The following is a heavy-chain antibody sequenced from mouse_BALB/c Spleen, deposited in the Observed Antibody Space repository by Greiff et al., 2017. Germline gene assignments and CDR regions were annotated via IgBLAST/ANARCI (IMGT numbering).Heavy chain of an antibody. CDR1: GFTFSSYA. V-gene: IGHV5-9-4*01. CDR3: ARSKKPLDYAYYYAMDY. J-gene: IGHJ4*01. CDR2: ISSGGSYT. D-gene: IGHD2-4*01. Sequence: VQLKESGGGLVKPGGSLKLSCAASGFTFSSYAMSWVRQSPEKRLEWVAEISSGGSYTYYPDTVTGRFTISRDNAKNTLYLEMSSLRSEDTAMYYCARSKKPLDYAYYYAMDYWGQGTSVTVSS.